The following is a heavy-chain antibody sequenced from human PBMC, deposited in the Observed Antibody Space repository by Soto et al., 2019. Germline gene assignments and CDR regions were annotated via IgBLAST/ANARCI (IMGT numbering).Heavy chain of an antibody. J-gene: IGHJ4*02. D-gene: IGHD3-10*01. CDR2: IYYSGST. V-gene: IGHV4-31*03. Sequence: QVQLQESGPGLVKPSQTLSLTCTVSGGSISSGGYYWSWIRQHPGKGLEWIGYIYYSGSTYYNPSVRRRVTISVYTSKNQYSLELSSVTAADTAVYYCARSMVRGGCFDYLVQGTLVTFSS. CDR1: GGSISSGGYY. CDR3: ARSMVRGGCFDY.